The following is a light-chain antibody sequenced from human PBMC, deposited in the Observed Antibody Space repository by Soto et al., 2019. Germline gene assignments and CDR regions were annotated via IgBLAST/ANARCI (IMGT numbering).Light chain of an antibody. CDR3: SSYTSPTTYS. CDR2: DVS. J-gene: IGLJ1*01. CDR1: SSDVGAYNY. Sequence: QSVLNQPASVSGSPGQSITISCTGTSSDVGAYNYDSWYQQYPGEAPKVIIYDVSHRPAGVSNRFSGSKSGNTASLTISGLQTQDEADYYCSSYTSPTTYSFGPGTKFTVL. V-gene: IGLV2-14*01.